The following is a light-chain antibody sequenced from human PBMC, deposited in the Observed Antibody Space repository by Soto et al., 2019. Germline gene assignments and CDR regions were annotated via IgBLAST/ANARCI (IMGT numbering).Light chain of an antibody. V-gene: IGKV1-5*03. CDR1: QTINTW. CDR2: RAS. J-gene: IGKJ3*01. Sequence: DIQMTQSPSTLSASVGDRVTITCRASQTINTWLAWYQQKPGKAPKLLSYRASNLVSGVPSRFSGSGSGTEFTLTISSLQPDDFSIYYCQQYETYSGTFGHGTKVDI. CDR3: QQYETYSGT.